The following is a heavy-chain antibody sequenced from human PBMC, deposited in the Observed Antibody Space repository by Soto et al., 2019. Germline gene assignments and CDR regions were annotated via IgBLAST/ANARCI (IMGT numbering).Heavy chain of an antibody. CDR1: GFSLGAFG. CDR2: ISSDGNKI. V-gene: IGHV3-30*18. J-gene: IGHJ4*02. CDR3: AKVGDVYNSFFDY. D-gene: IGHD1-26*01. Sequence: GGSLRLSCGASGFSLGAFGMHWVRQAPGKGLEWVAVISSDGNKIYYADSVKGRFTISRDISMNTLYLQMNSLRPEDTAVYYCAKVGDVYNSFFDYWGQGTPVTVSS.